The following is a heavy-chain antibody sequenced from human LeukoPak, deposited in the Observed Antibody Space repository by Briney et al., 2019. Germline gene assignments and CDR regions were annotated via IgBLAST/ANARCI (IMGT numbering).Heavy chain of an antibody. CDR1: GGSISSYY. Sequence: SETLSLTCTVSGGSISSYYWSWIRQPPGKGLEWIGYIYYSGSTNYNPSLKIRVTISVDTSKNQFSLKLSSVTAADTAVYYCATYYDYIWGSYRYNLGAFDIWGQGTMVTVSS. CDR3: ATYYDYIWGSYRYNLGAFDI. D-gene: IGHD3-16*02. J-gene: IGHJ3*02. CDR2: IYYSGST. V-gene: IGHV4-59*01.